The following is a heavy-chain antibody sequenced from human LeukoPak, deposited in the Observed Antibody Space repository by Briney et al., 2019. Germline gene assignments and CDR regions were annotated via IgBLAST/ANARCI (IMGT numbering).Heavy chain of an antibody. V-gene: IGHV4-59*01. CDR1: GGSFSGYY. D-gene: IGHD6-6*01. Sequence: SETLSLTCAVYGGSFSGYYWSWIRQPPGKGLEWIGYIYYSGSTNYNPSLKSRVTISVDTSKNQFSLKLSSVTAADTAVYYCARTPRGSSSFYYYYYMDVWGKGTTVTVSS. CDR2: IYYSGST. J-gene: IGHJ6*03. CDR3: ARTPRGSSSFYYYYYMDV.